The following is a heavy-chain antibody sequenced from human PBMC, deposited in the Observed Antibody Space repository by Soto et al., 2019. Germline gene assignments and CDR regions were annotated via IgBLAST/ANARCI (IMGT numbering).Heavy chain of an antibody. CDR3: ARGLPLEEIVVVPAAIPYYFDY. J-gene: IGHJ4*02. CDR2: INHSGST. D-gene: IGHD2-2*01. CDR1: GGSFSGYY. V-gene: IGHV4-34*01. Sequence: ETLSLTCAVYGGSFSGYYWSWIRQPPGKGLEWIGEINHSGSTNYNPSLKSRVTISVDTSKNQFSLKLSSVTAADTAVYYCARGLPLEEIVVVPAAIPYYFDYWGQGTLVTVSS.